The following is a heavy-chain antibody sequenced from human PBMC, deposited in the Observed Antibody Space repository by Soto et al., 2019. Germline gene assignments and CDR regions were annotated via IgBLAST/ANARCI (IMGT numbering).Heavy chain of an antibody. V-gene: IGHV3-7*05. CDR1: GFTFSSYW. CDR3: ASSPGITIFGLQGGRVEPNKRAAQDYYYGMDV. J-gene: IGHJ6*02. D-gene: IGHD3-3*01. Sequence: EVQLVESGGGLVQPGGSLRLSCAASGFTFSSYWMSWVRQAPGKGLEWVANIKQDGSEKYYVDSVKGRFTISRDNAKNSLYLQMNSLRAEDTAVYYCASSPGITIFGLQGGRVEPNKRAAQDYYYGMDVWGQGTTVTVSS. CDR2: IKQDGSEK.